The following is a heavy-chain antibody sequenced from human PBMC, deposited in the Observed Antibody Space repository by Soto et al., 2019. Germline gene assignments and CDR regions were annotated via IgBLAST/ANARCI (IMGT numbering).Heavy chain of an antibody. D-gene: IGHD3-3*01. CDR3: ARSVAFWSGSEPNNWFDP. V-gene: IGHV3-30-3*01. J-gene: IGHJ5*02. Sequence: LRLSCAASGFTFSSYALHWVRQAPGKGLEWVAVISYDGGKKYYADSVKGRFTISRDNSKNTLYLQMNSLRVEDTALYYCARSVAFWSGSEPNNWFDPRGQGTLVTVSS. CDR2: ISYDGGKK. CDR1: GFTFSSYA.